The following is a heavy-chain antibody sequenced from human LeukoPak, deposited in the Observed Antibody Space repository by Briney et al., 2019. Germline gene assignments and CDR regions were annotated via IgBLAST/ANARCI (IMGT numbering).Heavy chain of an antibody. D-gene: IGHD5-18*01. J-gene: IGHJ4*02. CDR1: GYTFTSYY. CDR2: INPSGGST. Sequence: ASVKVSCKASGYTFTSYYTHWVRQAPGQGLEWMGIINPSGGSTSYAQKFQGRVTMTRDTSTSTVYMELSRLRSDDTAVYYCARGAGDTAISDYWGQGTLVTVSS. V-gene: IGHV1-46*01. CDR3: ARGAGDTAISDY.